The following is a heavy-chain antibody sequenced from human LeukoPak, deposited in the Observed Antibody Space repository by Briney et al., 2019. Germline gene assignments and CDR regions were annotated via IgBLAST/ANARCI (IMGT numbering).Heavy chain of an antibody. V-gene: IGHV3-48*04. CDR1: GITFSRYS. D-gene: IGHD6-6*01. Sequence: GGSLRLSCAVYGITFSRYSMNWVRQAPGKGLELVSYISSSGSTTYYAGSVKGRFTISRDNAKNSLCLQMNSLSAEDTAVYYCARENIAARFFDDWGQGTLVTVSS. J-gene: IGHJ4*02. CDR2: ISSSGSTT. CDR3: ARENIAARFFDD.